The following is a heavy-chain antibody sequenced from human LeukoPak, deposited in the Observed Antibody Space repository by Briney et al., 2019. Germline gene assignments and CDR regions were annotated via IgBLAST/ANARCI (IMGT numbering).Heavy chain of an antibody. J-gene: IGHJ3*02. Sequence: GASVKVSCKASGYTFTGYYMHWVRQAPGQGLEWMGWINPNSGGTNYAQKFQGWVTMTRDTSISTAYMELSRLRSDDTAVYYCARWGRPGVPAAPGAFDIWGQGTMVTVSS. CDR3: ARWGRPGVPAAPGAFDI. CDR1: GYTFTGYY. D-gene: IGHD2-2*01. CDR2: INPNSGGT. V-gene: IGHV1-2*04.